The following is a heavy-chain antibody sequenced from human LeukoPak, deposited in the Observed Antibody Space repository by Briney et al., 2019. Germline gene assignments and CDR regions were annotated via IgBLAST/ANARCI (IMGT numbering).Heavy chain of an antibody. J-gene: IGHJ4*02. CDR1: EFTFSSYW. V-gene: IGHV3-7*01. CDR2: INPDGGDK. D-gene: IGHD6-13*01. CDR3: ARPTRSSSPEY. Sequence: GGSLRLSFAASEFTFSSYWMSWVRQALGEGLEWLANINPDGGDKNYVDSVKGRFTISRDNAKNSVYLEINSLRAEDTAVYYCARPTRSSSPEYWGQGTLLTVSS.